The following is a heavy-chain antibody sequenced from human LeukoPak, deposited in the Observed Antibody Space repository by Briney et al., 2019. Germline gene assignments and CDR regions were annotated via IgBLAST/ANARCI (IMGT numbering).Heavy chain of an antibody. D-gene: IGHD6-6*01. CDR2: INAGNGNT. J-gene: IGHJ3*02. Sequence: ASVKVSCKASGYTFTSYAMHWVRQAPGQRLEWMGWINAGNGNTKYSQKFQGRVTITRDTSASTAYMELSRLRSEDTAVYYCARVARENDAFDIWGQGTMVTVSS. CDR3: ARVARENDAFDI. V-gene: IGHV1-3*01. CDR1: GYTFTSYA.